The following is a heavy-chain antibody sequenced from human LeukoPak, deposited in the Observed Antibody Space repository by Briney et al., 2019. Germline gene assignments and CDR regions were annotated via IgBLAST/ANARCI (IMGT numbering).Heavy chain of an antibody. CDR3: ARAGTNLGDYDY. D-gene: IGHD4-17*01. CDR1: GYSISSGHY. CDR2: MFHSGST. V-gene: IGHV4-38-2*02. J-gene: IGHJ4*02. Sequence: PSETLSLTCTVSGYSISSGHYWAWIRQSPEKGLECIATMFHSGSTYYNPSLKSRVTTSVDTSKNEFSLNLSSVTAADTAVYYCARAGTNLGDYDYWGQGTLVTASS.